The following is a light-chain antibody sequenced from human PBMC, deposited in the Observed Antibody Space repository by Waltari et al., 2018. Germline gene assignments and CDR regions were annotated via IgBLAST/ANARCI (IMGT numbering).Light chain of an antibody. CDR1: QRISSY. CDR3: QQSSSATLT. J-gene: IGKJ3*01. CDR2: AAS. Sequence: DIPMTQSPPSLSASVGDRVTITCRASQRISSYLNLYQQKPGSAPKLLIYAASNLQGGVPSRFSGSGSGTDFTLTITSLQPEDFATYFCQQSSSATLTSGPGTKVEIK. V-gene: IGKV1-39*01.